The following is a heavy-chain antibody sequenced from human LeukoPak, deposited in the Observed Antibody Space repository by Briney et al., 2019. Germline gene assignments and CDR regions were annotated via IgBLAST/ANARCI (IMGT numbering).Heavy chain of an antibody. CDR3: AKKGTAATLDY. CDR1: GFTFSTYN. J-gene: IGHJ4*02. V-gene: IGHV3-48*04. D-gene: IGHD2-15*01. CDR2: ISSSSSII. Sequence: PGGSLRLSCAASGFTFSTYNMNWVRQAPGKGLEWISYISSSSSIIFYADSVKGRFTISRDNAKNSLYLQMNSLRAEDTALYYCAKKGTAATLDYWGQGTLVTVSS.